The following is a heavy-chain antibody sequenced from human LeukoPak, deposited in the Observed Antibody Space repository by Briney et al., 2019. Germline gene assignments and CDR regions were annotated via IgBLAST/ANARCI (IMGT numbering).Heavy chain of an antibody. CDR2: ITWNSGHI. V-gene: IGHV3-9*01. Sequence: SLRLSCAASGFTFDEYAMHWVRQAPGKGLEWVSGITWNSGHIHYADSVKGRFTISRDNANKSLYLQMNSLRAEDTALYYCAKDLLRYFDWSMDVWGKGTTVTISS. D-gene: IGHD3-9*01. CDR3: AKDLLRYFDWSMDV. CDR1: GFTFDEYA. J-gene: IGHJ6*03.